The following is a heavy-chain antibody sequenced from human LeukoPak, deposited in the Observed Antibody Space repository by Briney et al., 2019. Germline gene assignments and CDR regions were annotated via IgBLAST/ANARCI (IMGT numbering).Heavy chain of an antibody. D-gene: IGHD5-18*01. CDR2: ISGSGGST. CDR1: GFTFSSYA. J-gene: IGHJ4*02. CDR3: AYGYSYGYLNQYFDY. Sequence: PGGSLRLSCAASGFTFSSYAMSWVRQAPGKGLEWVSAISGSGGSTYYADSVKGRFTISRDNSKNTLYLQMNSLRAEDTAVYYCAYGYSYGYLNQYFDYWGQGTLVTVSS. V-gene: IGHV3-23*01.